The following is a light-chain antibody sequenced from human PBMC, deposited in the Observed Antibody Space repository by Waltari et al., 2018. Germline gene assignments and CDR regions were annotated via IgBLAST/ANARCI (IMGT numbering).Light chain of an antibody. V-gene: IGKV3-20*01. CDR3: QQYDSSPRT. CDR1: QTVSSNF. Sequence: EIVFTQSPSTLSLSPGERASLSCRASQTVSSNFFAWYQQQTGQAPRLLMYGASNRAAGIPDRFSGSGSGTDFTLTISRLEPEDFAVYYCQQYDSSPRTFGGGTKVQIK. J-gene: IGKJ4*01. CDR2: GAS.